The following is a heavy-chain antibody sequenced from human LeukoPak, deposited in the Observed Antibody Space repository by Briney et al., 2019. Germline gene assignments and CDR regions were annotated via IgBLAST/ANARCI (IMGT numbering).Heavy chain of an antibody. J-gene: IGHJ6*03. CDR1: GYTFTVYY. D-gene: IGHD4-17*01. CDR3: ARKADYGDYGDYYYYMDV. CDR2: INPNSGGT. V-gene: IGHV1-2*02. Sequence: ASVTVSFKASGYTFTVYYMHWVRQAPGQGGEWMGWINPNSGGTNYAQKFQGRVTMTRDTSISTAYMELSRLRSDDTAVYYCARKADYGDYGDYYYYMDVWGKGTTVTVSS.